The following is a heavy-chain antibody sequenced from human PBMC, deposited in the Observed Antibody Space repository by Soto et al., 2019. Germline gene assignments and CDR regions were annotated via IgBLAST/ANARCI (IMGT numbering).Heavy chain of an antibody. J-gene: IGHJ1*01. CDR1: GFTFSNYA. CDR2: ITYTGDNT. Sequence: GGSLRLSCAASGFTFSNYAMTWVRRAPGKGLEWVSTITYTGDNTYYADSVKGRFTISRDTSKNSLHLQMDSLRAEDTAIYYCAKSREMTSYAPLQNWGLGTLVTVSS. V-gene: IGHV3-23*01. CDR3: AKSREMTSYAPLQN. D-gene: IGHD2-2*01.